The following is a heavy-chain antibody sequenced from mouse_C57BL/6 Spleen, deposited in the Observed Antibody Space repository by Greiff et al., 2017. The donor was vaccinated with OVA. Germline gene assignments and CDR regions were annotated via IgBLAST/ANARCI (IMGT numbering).Heavy chain of an antibody. CDR1: GFTFSDYG. Sequence: EVKVVESGGGLVKPGGSLKLSCAASGFTFSDYGMHWVRQAPEKGLEWVAYISSGSSTIYYADTVKGRFTISRDNAKNTLFLQMTSLRSEDTAMYYCARGVGRDWFADWGQGTLVTVSA. J-gene: IGHJ3*01. CDR3: ARGVGRDWFAD. V-gene: IGHV5-17*01. CDR2: ISSGSSTI. D-gene: IGHD4-1*01.